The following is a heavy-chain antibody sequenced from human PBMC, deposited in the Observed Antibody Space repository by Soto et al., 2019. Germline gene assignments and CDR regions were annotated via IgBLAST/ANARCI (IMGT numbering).Heavy chain of an antibody. V-gene: IGHV4-31*11. CDR2: IYYSGST. J-gene: IGHJ3*02. D-gene: IGHD1-1*01. CDR3: AKTTDAFDI. Sequence: SETLSLTCAFSGYSISNGGYYWSWIRQRPGEGLEWLGYIYYSGSTYYNPSLKSRPSISVDTSKNQFSLKVNSVTAADTAVYYCAKTTDAFDIWGQGTMVTVSS. CDR1: GYSISNGGYY.